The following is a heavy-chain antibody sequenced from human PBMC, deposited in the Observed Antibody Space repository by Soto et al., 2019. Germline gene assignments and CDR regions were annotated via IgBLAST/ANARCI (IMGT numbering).Heavy chain of an antibody. Sequence: QMQLVQSGPEVKKPGTSVKVSCKASGFTFTSSAVQWVRQARGQRLEWIGWIVVGSGNTNYAQKFQERVTITRDMSTSTAYMELSSLRSEDTAVYYCAAAHRTSHRGRYNWFDPWGQGTLVTVSS. V-gene: IGHV1-58*01. CDR3: AAAHRTSHRGRYNWFDP. CDR1: GFTFTSSA. CDR2: IVVGSGNT. J-gene: IGHJ5*02. D-gene: IGHD2-2*01.